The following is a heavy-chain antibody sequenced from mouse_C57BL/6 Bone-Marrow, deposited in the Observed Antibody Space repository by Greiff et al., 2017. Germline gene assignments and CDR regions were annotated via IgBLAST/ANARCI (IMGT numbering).Heavy chain of an antibody. D-gene: IGHD2-10*01. CDR1: GYTFTSYW. Sequence: QVHVKQPGAELVKPGASVKMSCKASGYTFTSYWITWVKQRPGQGLEWIGDIYPGSGSTNYNEKFKSKATLTVDTSSSTAYMQLSSLTSEDSAVYYCARSLLWPSRIFAYWGRGTLVTVSA. CDR2: IYPGSGST. CDR3: ARSLLWPSRIFAY. V-gene: IGHV1-55*01. J-gene: IGHJ3*01.